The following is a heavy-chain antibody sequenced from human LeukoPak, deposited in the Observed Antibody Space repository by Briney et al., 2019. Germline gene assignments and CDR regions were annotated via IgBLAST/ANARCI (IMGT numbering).Heavy chain of an antibody. Sequence: GGTLRLSRATSGFSSSSYGMHWVRDAPPKGLESVSTMWSEGVNEYFADSVQGRFTISRDNFKNMMYLQMNSLRAEDTAVYYCAREGCGGDCPSDYYYMDVWGKGTTVTVSS. CDR2: MWSEGVNE. V-gene: IGHV3-33*01. J-gene: IGHJ6*03. D-gene: IGHD2-21*02. CDR3: AREGCGGDCPSDYYYMDV. CDR1: GFSSSSYG.